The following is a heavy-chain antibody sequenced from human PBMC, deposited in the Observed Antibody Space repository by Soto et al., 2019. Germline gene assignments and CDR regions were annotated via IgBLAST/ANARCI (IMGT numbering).Heavy chain of an antibody. D-gene: IGHD5-12*01. V-gene: IGHV4-34*01. CDR1: GGSFSGYH. Sequence: QVPLQQWGAGLFKPSETLSLTCAVYGGSFSGYHWSCIRPPPGKGLEWIGEINHSGSTNYNPSLKSRVTISIDTSKNQFSLKLTSATAADTPVYYCARTARWLRNYYYYGMDVWGQGTTVTGS. CDR3: ARTARWLRNYYYYGMDV. J-gene: IGHJ6*02. CDR2: INHSGST.